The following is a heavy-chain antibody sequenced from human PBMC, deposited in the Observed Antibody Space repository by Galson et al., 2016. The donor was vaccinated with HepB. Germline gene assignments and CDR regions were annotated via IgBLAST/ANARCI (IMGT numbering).Heavy chain of an antibody. CDR2: ISADGGST. Sequence: SLRLSCAASGFNFRSSAMHWVRQAPGKGLEYVSVISADGGSTYYADSVKGGSIISRDNPKNTLYLQMSSLRPGDTAVYYCVKTRGSGNLYFLDVWGQGTTVIVSS. CDR3: VKTRGSGNLYFLDV. V-gene: IGHV3-64D*06. J-gene: IGHJ6*02. CDR1: GFNFRSSA. D-gene: IGHD3-10*01.